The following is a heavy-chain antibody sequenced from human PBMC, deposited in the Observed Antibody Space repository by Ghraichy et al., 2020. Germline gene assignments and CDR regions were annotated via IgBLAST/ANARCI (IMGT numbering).Heavy chain of an antibody. CDR2: INSDGSST. V-gene: IGHV3-74*01. CDR1: GFTFSSYW. D-gene: IGHD1-26*01. CDR3: ARENSGSYPFYYYYGMDV. J-gene: IGHJ6*02. Sequence: GGSLRLSCAASGFTFSSYWMHWVRQAPGKGLVWVSRINSDGSSTSYADSVKGRFTISRDNAKNTLYLQMNSLRAEDTAVYYCARENSGSYPFYYYYGMDVWGQGTTVTVSS.